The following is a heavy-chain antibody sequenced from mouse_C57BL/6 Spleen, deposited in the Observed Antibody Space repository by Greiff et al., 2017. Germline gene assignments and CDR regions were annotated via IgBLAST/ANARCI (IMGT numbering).Heavy chain of an antibody. CDR3: ARKGRTAQAPPEFAY. CDR1: GYTFTSYW. Sequence: QVQLQQPGAELVKPGASVKLSCKASGYTFTSYWMQWVKQRPGQGLEWIGEIDPSDSYTNYNQKFKGKATLTVDTSSSTAYMQLSSLTSEDSAVYYCARKGRTAQAPPEFAYWGQGTLVTVSA. J-gene: IGHJ3*01. D-gene: IGHD3-2*02. V-gene: IGHV1-50*01. CDR2: IDPSDSYT.